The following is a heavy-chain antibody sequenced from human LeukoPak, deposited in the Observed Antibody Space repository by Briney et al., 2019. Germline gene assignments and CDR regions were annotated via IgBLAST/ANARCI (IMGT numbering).Heavy chain of an antibody. CDR3: ARGLYYYDSSGHAYDY. CDR1: GGSISSYY. CDR2: IYYSGST. V-gene: IGHV4-59*01. Sequence: SETLSLTCTVSGGSISSYYWNWIRQPPGKGLEWIGYIYYSGSTNYNPSLKSRVTISVDTSKNQFSLKLSSVTAADTAVYYCARGLYYYDSSGHAYDYWGQGTLVTVSS. D-gene: IGHD3-22*01. J-gene: IGHJ4*02.